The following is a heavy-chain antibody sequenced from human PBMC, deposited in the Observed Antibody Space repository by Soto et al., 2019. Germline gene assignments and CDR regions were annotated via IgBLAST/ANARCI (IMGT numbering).Heavy chain of an antibody. D-gene: IGHD6-25*01. J-gene: IGHJ4*02. CDR2: IYYSGST. Sequence: KRSETLSLTCTFSRGSSSSGTNYWAWIRQPPGKGLEWIANIYYSGSTFYNPSLKSRVTISLDTSKNHFSLKLRSVTAADTAVYYCARHEAGWYFDSWGQGTLVTVSS. CDR3: ARHEAGWYFDS. V-gene: IGHV4-39*01. CDR1: RGSSSSGTNY.